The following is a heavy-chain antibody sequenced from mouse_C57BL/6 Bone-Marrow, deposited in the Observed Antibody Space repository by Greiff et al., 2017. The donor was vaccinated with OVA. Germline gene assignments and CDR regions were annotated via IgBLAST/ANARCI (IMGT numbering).Heavy chain of an antibody. Sequence: EVHLVESGEGLVKPGGSLKLSCAASGFTFSSYAMSWVRQTPEKRLEWVACISSGGDYIYYADTVKGRFTISRDNARNTLYLQMSSLTSEDTAMYYYTRGQYYLNAMDYWGQGTSVTVSS. V-gene: IGHV5-9-1*02. D-gene: IGHD1-1*01. CDR2: ISSGGDYI. CDR3: TRGQYYLNAMDY. CDR1: GFTFSSYA. J-gene: IGHJ4*01.